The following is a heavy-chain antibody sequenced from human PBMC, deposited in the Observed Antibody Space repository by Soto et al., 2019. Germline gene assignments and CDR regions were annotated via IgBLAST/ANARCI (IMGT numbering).Heavy chain of an antibody. CDR1: GFTFISFS. CDR3: ARDWLGNYDILTGSSSGLYGMDV. J-gene: IGHJ6*02. V-gene: IGHV3-21*01. CDR2: IIISSSYI. Sequence: GGSLRPSVAPSGFTFISFSRNWVAQAPGKGWKGASSIIISSSYIYYADSVKGRFTISRDNAKNSLYLQMNSLRAEDTAVYYCARDWLGNYDILTGSSSGLYGMDVWGQGTTVTVSS. D-gene: IGHD3-9*01.